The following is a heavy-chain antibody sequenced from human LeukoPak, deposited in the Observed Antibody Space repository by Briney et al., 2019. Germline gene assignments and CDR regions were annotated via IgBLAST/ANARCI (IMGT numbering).Heavy chain of an antibody. CDR1: GFSFSSYA. CDR2: ISGSGGST. Sequence: GGSLRLSCAASGFSFSSYAMSWVRQAPGKGLEWVSAISGSGGSTYYADSVKGRFTISRDNSKNMLYLQMNSLRAEDTAVYYCAKSNGVDRNGYNSDYFDYWGQGTLVTVSS. V-gene: IGHV3-23*01. CDR3: AKSNGVDRNGYNSDYFDY. J-gene: IGHJ4*02. D-gene: IGHD5-24*01.